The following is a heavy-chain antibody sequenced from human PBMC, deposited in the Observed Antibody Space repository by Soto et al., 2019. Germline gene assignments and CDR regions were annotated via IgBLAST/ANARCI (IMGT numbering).Heavy chain of an antibody. CDR3: ARGRGYSSSWYVSYYYYGMDV. Sequence: QVQLQQWGAGLLKPSETLSLTCAVYGGSFSGYYWSWIRQPPGKGLEWIGEINHSGSTNYNPSLKSRVTISVDTSKNQFSLKLSSVTAADTAVYYCARGRGYSSSWYVSYYYYGMDVWGQGTTVTVSS. J-gene: IGHJ6*02. D-gene: IGHD6-13*01. V-gene: IGHV4-34*01. CDR2: INHSGST. CDR1: GGSFSGYY.